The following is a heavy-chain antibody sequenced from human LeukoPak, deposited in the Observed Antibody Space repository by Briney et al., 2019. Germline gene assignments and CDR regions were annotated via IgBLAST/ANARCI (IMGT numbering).Heavy chain of an antibody. Sequence: GGSLRLSCAASGFTFSSYAMSWVRQAPGKGLEWVSAISGSGGSTYYADSVKGRFTISRDNSKNTLYLQMNSLRAEDTAVYYCAKLAKGSFNYYYGMDVWGQGTTVTVSS. CDR3: AKLAKGSFNYYYGMDV. CDR2: ISGSGGST. CDR1: GFTFSSYA. J-gene: IGHJ6*02. D-gene: IGHD2-15*01. V-gene: IGHV3-23*01.